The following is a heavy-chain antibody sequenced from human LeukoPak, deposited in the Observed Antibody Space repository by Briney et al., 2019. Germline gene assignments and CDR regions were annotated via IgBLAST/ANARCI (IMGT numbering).Heavy chain of an antibody. V-gene: IGHV3-33*08. Sequence: GGSLRLSCAASGFTFSTSNMNWVRQAPGKGLEWVAVIWYDGSNKYYADSVKGRFTISRDNSKNTLYLQMNSLRAEDTAVYYCARTSLTTVTSYYYYGMDVWGQGTTVTVSS. CDR1: GFTFSTSN. CDR3: ARTSLTTVTSYYYYGMDV. J-gene: IGHJ6*02. D-gene: IGHD4-17*01. CDR2: IWYDGSNK.